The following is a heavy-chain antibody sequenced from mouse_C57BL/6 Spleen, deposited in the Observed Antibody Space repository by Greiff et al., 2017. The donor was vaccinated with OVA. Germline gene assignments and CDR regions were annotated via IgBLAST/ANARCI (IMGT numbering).Heavy chain of an antibody. CDR1: GYTFTDYY. CDR2: INPNNGGT. V-gene: IGHV1-26*01. Sequence: EVQLQQSGPELVKPGASVKISCKASGYTFTDYYMNWVKQSHGKSLEWIGDINPNNGGTSYNQKFKGKATLTVDKSSSTAYMELRSLTSEDSAVYYCERRCYYGSSYLYFDVWGTGTTVTVSS. CDR3: ERRCYYGSSYLYFDV. J-gene: IGHJ1*03. D-gene: IGHD1-1*01.